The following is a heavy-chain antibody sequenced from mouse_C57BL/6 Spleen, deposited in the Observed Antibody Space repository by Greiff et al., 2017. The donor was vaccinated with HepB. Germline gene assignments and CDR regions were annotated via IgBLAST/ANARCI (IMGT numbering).Heavy chain of an antibody. CDR2: ISSGSSTI. V-gene: IGHV5-17*01. J-gene: IGHJ4*01. CDR1: GFTFSDYG. Sequence: EVKLEESGGGLVKPGGSLKLSCAASGFTFSDYGMHWVRQAPEKGLEWVAYISSGSSTIYYADTVKGRFTISRDNAKNTLFLQMTSLRSEDTAMYYCARRRGSSCYAMDYWGQGTSVTVSS. CDR3: ARRRGSSCYAMDY. D-gene: IGHD1-1*01.